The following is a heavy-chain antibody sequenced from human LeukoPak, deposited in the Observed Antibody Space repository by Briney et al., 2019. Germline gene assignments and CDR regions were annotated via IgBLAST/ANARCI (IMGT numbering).Heavy chain of an antibody. V-gene: IGHV3-21*01. D-gene: IGHD5-12*01. J-gene: IGHJ4*02. CDR2: ISSSSSYI. Sequence: GGSLRLSCAASGFIFSSYSMNWVRQAPGKGLEWVSSISSSSSYIYYADSVKGRFTISRDNAKNSLYLQMNSLRAEDTAVYYCARDIVATKDYWGQGTLVTVSS. CDR3: ARDIVATKDY. CDR1: GFIFSSYS.